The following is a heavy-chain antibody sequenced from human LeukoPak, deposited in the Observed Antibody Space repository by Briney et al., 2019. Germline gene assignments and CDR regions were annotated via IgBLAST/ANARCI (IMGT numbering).Heavy chain of an antibody. Sequence: SETLSLTCTVSGGSISSGSYYWSWIRQPAGKGLEWIGRIYTSGSTNYNPSLKSRVTISVDTSKNQFSLKLSSVTAADPAVYYCARTSSSWYRGGYYYYGMDVWGQGTTVTVSS. D-gene: IGHD6-13*01. CDR1: GGSISSGSYY. V-gene: IGHV4-61*02. CDR3: ARTSSSWYRGGYYYYGMDV. J-gene: IGHJ6*02. CDR2: IYTSGST.